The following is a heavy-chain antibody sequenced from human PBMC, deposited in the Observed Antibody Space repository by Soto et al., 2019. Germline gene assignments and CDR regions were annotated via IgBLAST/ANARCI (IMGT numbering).Heavy chain of an antibody. Sequence: QVQLVESGGGVVQPGRSLRLSCAASGFTFSSYGMHWVRQAPGKGLEWVAVIWYDGSNKYYADSVKGRFTISRDNSKNTLYLQMNSLRAEDTAVYYCAREGWYCSSTSCPEGFDYWGQGTLVTVSS. J-gene: IGHJ4*02. CDR1: GFTFSSYG. D-gene: IGHD2-2*01. CDR2: IWYDGSNK. CDR3: AREGWYCSSTSCPEGFDY. V-gene: IGHV3-33*01.